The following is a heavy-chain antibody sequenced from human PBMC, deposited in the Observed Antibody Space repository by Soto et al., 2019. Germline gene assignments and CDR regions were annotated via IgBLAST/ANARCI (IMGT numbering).Heavy chain of an antibody. CDR2: IWYDGSNK. J-gene: IGHJ5*02. CDR3: ASGQNQGEGIFDP. CDR1: GFTFSSYG. V-gene: IGHV3-33*01. Sequence: QVQLVESGGGVVQPGRSLRLSCAASGFTFSSYGMHWVRQAPGKGLEWAAVIWYDGSNKYYADSVKGRFTISRDNSKNTLYLQMNSLRAEDTAVYYCASGQNQGEGIFDPWGQGTLVTVSS. D-gene: IGHD1-26*01.